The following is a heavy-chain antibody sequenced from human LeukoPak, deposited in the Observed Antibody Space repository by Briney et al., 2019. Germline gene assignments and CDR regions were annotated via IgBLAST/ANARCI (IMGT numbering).Heavy chain of an antibody. Sequence: KSSETLSLTCTVSGGSISSYYWSWIRQPPGKGLEWIGYIYYSGSTNYNPSLKSRVTISVDTSKNQFSLKLSSVTAADTAVYYCARSTHYGHFDYWGQGTLVTVSS. CDR1: GGSISSYY. J-gene: IGHJ4*02. CDR2: IYYSGST. D-gene: IGHD3-10*01. V-gene: IGHV4-59*01. CDR3: ARSTHYGHFDY.